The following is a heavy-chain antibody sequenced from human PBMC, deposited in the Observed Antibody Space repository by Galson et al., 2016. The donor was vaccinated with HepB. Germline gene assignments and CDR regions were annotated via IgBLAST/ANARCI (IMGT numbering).Heavy chain of an antibody. V-gene: IGHV5-51*01. J-gene: IGHJ4*02. Sequence: QSGAEVKKPGESLKISCQGSGYSFSNYWIGWVRQKPGKGLEWMGIISPGDSHTRYSPSFQGQVTISADNSINTAYLQWNSLKASDTAIYYCARLSRGGTYNYWGQGTLVTVSS. CDR3: ARLSRGGTYNY. CDR2: ISPGDSHT. CDR1: GYSFSNYW. D-gene: IGHD3-10*01.